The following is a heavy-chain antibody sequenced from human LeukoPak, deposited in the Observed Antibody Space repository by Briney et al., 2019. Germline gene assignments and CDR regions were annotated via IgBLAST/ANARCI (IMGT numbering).Heavy chain of an antibody. CDR2: INPNSGGT. D-gene: IGHD6-13*01. CDR3: ASVIAAAGFYYFDY. Sequence: ASVKVSCKASGYTFTGYYMHWVRQAPGQGLEWMGWINPNSGGTNYAQKFQGWVTMTRDTSISTAYMELSSLRSEDTAVYYCASVIAAAGFYYFDYWGQGTLVTVSS. V-gene: IGHV1-2*04. J-gene: IGHJ4*02. CDR1: GYTFTGYY.